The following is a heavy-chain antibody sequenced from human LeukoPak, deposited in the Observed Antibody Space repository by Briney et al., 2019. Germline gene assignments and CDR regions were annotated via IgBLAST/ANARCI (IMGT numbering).Heavy chain of an antibody. V-gene: IGHV4-34*01. CDR1: GGSFSGYY. CDR2: INHSGST. D-gene: IGHD6-19*01. Sequence: PSETLSLTCAVYGGSFSGYYWSWIRQPPGKGLEWIGEINHSGSTNYNPSLKSRVTISVDTSKNQFSLKLSSVTAADTAVYYCARDPGYSSGWYWYFDLWGRGTLVTVSS. J-gene: IGHJ2*01. CDR3: ARDPGYSSGWYWYFDL.